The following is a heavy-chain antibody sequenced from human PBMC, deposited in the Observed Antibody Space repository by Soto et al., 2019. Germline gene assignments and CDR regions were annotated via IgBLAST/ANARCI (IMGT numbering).Heavy chain of an antibody. CDR2: IYWDDDK. CDR3: APTKSHDAFDI. J-gene: IGHJ3*02. V-gene: IGHV2-5*02. CDR1: GFSLSTSGVG. Sequence: SGPTLVQPTQPLTLTCTFSGFSLSTSGVGVGWIRQPPGKALEWLALIYWDDDKRNSPSLKSRLTITKDTSKNQVVLTMTNMDPVDTATYYCAPTKSHDAFDIWGQGTMVTVSS.